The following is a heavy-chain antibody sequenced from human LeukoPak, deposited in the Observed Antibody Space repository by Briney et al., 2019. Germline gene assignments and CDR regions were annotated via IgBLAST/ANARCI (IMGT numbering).Heavy chain of an antibody. CDR3: ARETTVLAPGKPFDI. D-gene: IGHD4-23*01. J-gene: IGHJ3*02. CDR2: ISAYNGNT. Sequence: ASVKVSCKASGYTFTSYGISWVRQAPGQGLEWMGWISAYNGNTNYAQKLQGRVTMTTDTSTSTAYMELRSLRSDDTAVYYCARETTVLAPGKPFDIWGQGTMVTVSS. CDR1: GYTFTSYG. V-gene: IGHV1-18*01.